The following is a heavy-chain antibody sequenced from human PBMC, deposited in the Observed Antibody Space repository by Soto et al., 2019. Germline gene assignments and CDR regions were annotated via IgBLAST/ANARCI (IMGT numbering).Heavy chain of an antibody. J-gene: IGHJ4*02. D-gene: IGHD3-10*01. CDR3: ASYFYGSGSYRFDS. Sequence: QLQLQESGSGLVKPSQTLSLTCAVSGGSISSGGYSWSWIRQPPGKGLEWIGYIYHSGSTYYNPSLESRVTISVDRSKNQFSLKLSSVTAADTAVYYCASYFYGSGSYRFDSWGQGTMVTVSS. CDR2: IYHSGST. CDR1: GGSISSGGYS. V-gene: IGHV4-30-2*01.